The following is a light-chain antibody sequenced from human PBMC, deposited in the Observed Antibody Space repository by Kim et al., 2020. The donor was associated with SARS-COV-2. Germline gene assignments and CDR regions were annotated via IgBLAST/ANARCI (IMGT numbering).Light chain of an antibody. CDR2: DND. CDR1: SPNFGERY. J-gene: IGLJ3*02. CDR3: AIWDASLGAVL. V-gene: IGLV1-51*01. Sequence: GGMVTISCSGSSPNFGERYVSWYQRLPGTAPKLLLYDNDKRPSGIADRFSGSRSGTSATLGITGLQTGDEAVYFCAIWDASLGAVLFGGGTKLTVL.